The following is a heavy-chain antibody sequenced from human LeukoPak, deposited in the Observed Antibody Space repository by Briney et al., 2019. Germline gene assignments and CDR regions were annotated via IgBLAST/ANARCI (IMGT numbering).Heavy chain of an antibody. Sequence: ASVKVSCKPSGYTFTSYYMHWVRQAPGQGLEWMGIINPSVGSTSYAQKFQGRVTMTRDMSTSTVYMELSSLRSEDTAVYYCARDYGSYYYDTKGGYCYYYMDVWGKGTTVTVSS. V-gene: IGHV1-46*01. D-gene: IGHD3-22*01. CDR1: GYTFTSYY. CDR2: INPSVGST. J-gene: IGHJ6*03. CDR3: ARDYGSYYYDTKGGYCYYYMDV.